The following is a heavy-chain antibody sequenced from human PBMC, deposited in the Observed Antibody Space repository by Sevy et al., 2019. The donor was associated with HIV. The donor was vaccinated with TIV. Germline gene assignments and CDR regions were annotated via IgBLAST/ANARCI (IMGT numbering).Heavy chain of an antibody. D-gene: IGHD3-10*01. CDR3: ARDGDGSGSYYRSNWFDP. CDR1: GFTFSSYS. V-gene: IGHV3-21*01. CDR2: ISSSSSYI. Sequence: GESLKISCAASGFTFSSYSMNWVRQAPGKGLEWVSSISSSSSYIYYADSVKGRFTISRDNAKNSLYLQMNSLRAEDTAVYYCARDGDGSGSYYRSNWFDPWGQGTLVTVSS. J-gene: IGHJ5*02.